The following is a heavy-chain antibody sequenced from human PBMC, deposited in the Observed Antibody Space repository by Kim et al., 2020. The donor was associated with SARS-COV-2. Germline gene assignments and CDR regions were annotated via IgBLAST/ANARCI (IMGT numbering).Heavy chain of an antibody. V-gene: IGHV4-39*01. D-gene: IGHD1-1*01. Sequence: NPSVKRPVTISVDPSKNQFSLKLGPVTAADTAVYYCAGRKTEYYYYGMDVWGQGTTVTVSS. CDR3: AGRKTEYYYYGMDV. J-gene: IGHJ6*02.